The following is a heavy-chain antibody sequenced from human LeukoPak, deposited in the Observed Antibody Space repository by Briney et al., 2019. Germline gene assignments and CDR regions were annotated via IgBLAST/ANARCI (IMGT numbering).Heavy chain of an antibody. CDR1: GYTFTSYD. J-gene: IGHJ4*02. CDR3: AGGAGFYDFWSGYYVPIKYSDY. D-gene: IGHD3-3*01. Sequence: ASVKVSCKASGYTFTSYDINWVRQATGQGLEWMGWMNPNSGNTGYAQKFQGRVTMTRNTSISTAYMELSSLRSEDTAVYYCAGGAGFYDFWSGYYVPIKYSDYWGQGTLVTVSS. V-gene: IGHV1-8*01. CDR2: MNPNSGNT.